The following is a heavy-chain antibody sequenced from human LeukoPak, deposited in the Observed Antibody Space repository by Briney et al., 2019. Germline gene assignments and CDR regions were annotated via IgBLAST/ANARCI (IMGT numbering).Heavy chain of an antibody. Sequence: ASVKVSCKASGYTFTGYYMHWVRQAPGQGLEWMGWINPNSGGTNYAQKFQGRVTMTRDTSISTAYMELSRLRSDDTAVYYCARSRSRGGNYFDYWGQGTLVTFSS. CDR1: GYTFTGYY. J-gene: IGHJ4*02. CDR2: INPNSGGT. CDR3: ARSRSRGGNYFDY. D-gene: IGHD1-26*01. V-gene: IGHV1-2*02.